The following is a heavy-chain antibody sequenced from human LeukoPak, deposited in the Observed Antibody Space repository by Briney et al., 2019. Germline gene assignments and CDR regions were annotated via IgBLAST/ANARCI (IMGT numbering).Heavy chain of an antibody. Sequence: GGSLGLSCAASGFTFSSYGMSWVRQAPGKGLEWVSAISGSGGSTYYADSVKGRFTISRDNSKNTLYLQMNSLRAEDTAVYYCANYRSRFGESNPQYFDYWGQGTLVTVSS. D-gene: IGHD3-10*01. CDR2: ISGSGGST. CDR3: ANYRSRFGESNPQYFDY. CDR1: GFTFSSYG. J-gene: IGHJ4*02. V-gene: IGHV3-23*01.